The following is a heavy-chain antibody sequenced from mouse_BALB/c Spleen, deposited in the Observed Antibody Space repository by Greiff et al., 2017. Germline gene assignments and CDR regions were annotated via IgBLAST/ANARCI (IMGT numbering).Heavy chain of an antibody. Sequence: EVQLVQSGAGLVQPGESVKFSCEAYEYEFPAYDMSWVRQSPEQRLELVGAINPDGGCTDYAATIEGKVTMTRDNSYNTLYLQISSLTSEDTAVYYCARREQDRACFAYWGEGTLVTVSA. D-gene: IGHD2-14*01. CDR3: ARREQDRACFAY. J-gene: IGHJ3*01. V-gene: IGHV5-2*01. CDR1: EYEFPAYD. CDR2: INPDGGCT.